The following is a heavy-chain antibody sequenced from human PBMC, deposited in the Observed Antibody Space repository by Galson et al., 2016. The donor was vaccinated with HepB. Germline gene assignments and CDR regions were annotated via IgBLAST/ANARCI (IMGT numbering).Heavy chain of an antibody. V-gene: IGHV3-74*01. CDR3: VRDHSVVPTTAYNWFDT. CDR1: GFAFSSHW. D-gene: IGHD4-23*01. Sequence: SLRLSCAASGFAFSSHWMHWVRQDLGKGLVWVSRINSDGTISNYADSVKGRFTISRDNVKNTLYLQMNSLRAEDTAVYFCVRDHSVVPTTAYNWFDTWGRGTLVTVSS. J-gene: IGHJ5*02. CDR2: INSDGTIS.